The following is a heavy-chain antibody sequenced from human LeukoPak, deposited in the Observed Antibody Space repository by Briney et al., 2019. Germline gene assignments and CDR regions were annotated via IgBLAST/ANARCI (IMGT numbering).Heavy chain of an antibody. CDR1: GGSISSGSYY. V-gene: IGHV4-61*02. CDR2: IYTSGST. Sequence: PSETLSLTCTVSGGSISSGSYYWSWIRQPAGKGLEWIGRIYTSGSTNYNPSLKSRVTISVDTSKNQFSLKLSSVTAADTAVYYCARVGLGSGSSTGNYYYMDVWGKGTTVTVSS. J-gene: IGHJ6*03. D-gene: IGHD3-10*01. CDR3: ARVGLGSGSSTGNYYYMDV.